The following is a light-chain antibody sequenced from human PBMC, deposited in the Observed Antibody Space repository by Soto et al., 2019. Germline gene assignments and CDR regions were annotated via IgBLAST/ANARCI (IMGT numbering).Light chain of an antibody. CDR2: DAS. CDR3: QQYNSYTWT. V-gene: IGKV1-5*01. J-gene: IGKJ1*01. Sequence: DIQITQSPSTLPASVGDRVTITCRASQSISSWLAWYQQKPGKAPKILIYDASSLQTGVPSRFSGSGSGTEFTLTISSLHPDDFATYYCQQYNSYTWTFGQGTKVDIK. CDR1: QSISSW.